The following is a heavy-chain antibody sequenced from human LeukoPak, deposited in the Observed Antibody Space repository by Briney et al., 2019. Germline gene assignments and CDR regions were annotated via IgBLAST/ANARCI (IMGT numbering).Heavy chain of an antibody. J-gene: IGHJ4*02. V-gene: IGHV1-2*02. D-gene: IGHD3-10*01. CDR2: INPDSGGT. CDR3: ARESSGSYYFDY. Sequence: ASVKVSCKASGYIFTGYYIHWVQQAPGQGLEWMGWINPDSGGTNYAQKFQGRVTMTRDTSTSTVYMELSSLRSEDTAVYYCARESSGSYYFDYWGQGTLVTVSS. CDR1: GYIFTGYY.